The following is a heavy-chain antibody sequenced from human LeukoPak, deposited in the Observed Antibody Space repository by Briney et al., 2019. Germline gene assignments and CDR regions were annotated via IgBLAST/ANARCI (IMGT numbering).Heavy chain of an antibody. CDR1: GFTFSSYA. D-gene: IGHD3-10*01. CDR3: TREYYYGSGSYYNGY. V-gene: IGHV3-30-3*01. CDR2: ISYDGSNK. J-gene: IGHJ4*02. Sequence: GRSLRLSCAASGFTFSSYAMHWVRQAPGKGLEWVAVISYDGSNKYYADSVKGRFTISRDNSKNTLYQQMNSLRAEDTAVYYCTREYYYGSGSYYNGYRGQGTLVTVSS.